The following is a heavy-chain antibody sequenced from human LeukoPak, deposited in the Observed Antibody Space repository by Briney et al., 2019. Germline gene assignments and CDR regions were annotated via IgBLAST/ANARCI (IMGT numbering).Heavy chain of an antibody. Sequence: GGSLRLSCAASGFTFSSFGMHWVRQAPGKGLEWVAVISYDGSYKSSADSVKGRLTISRDNSKNMLYLQMNSLRVEDTAVYYCANDLGVPAAQRQGYYYGMDVWGQGTTVTVSS. V-gene: IGHV3-30*18. CDR1: GFTFSSFG. CDR2: ISYDGSYK. J-gene: IGHJ6*02. D-gene: IGHD2-2*01. CDR3: ANDLGVPAAQRQGYYYGMDV.